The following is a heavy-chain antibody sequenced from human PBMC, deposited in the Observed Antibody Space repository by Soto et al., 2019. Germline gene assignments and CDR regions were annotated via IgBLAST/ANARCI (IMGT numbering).Heavy chain of an antibody. CDR3: ARVPLRYSSSHNFDS. D-gene: IGHD6-19*01. J-gene: IGHJ4*02. Sequence: SETLSLTCSVSGASVSSGSFYWSWVRQPPGKGLEWIGFIYNNETFNYNPSLKSRVTLSVDTSKHQFSLKLSSVTAADTAVYYCARVPLRYSSSHNFDSWGQGALVTVSS. V-gene: IGHV4-61*01. CDR2: IYNNETF. CDR1: GASVSSGSFY.